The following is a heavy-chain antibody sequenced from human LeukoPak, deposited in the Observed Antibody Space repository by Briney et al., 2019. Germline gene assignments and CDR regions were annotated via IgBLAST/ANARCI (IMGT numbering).Heavy chain of an antibody. CDR1: GGSFSGYY. CDR2: INHSGST. V-gene: IGHV4-34*01. CDR3: AMNNWGLDY. D-gene: IGHD7-27*01. J-gene: IGHJ4*02. Sequence: SETLSLTCAVYGGSFSGYYWSWIRHPPGKGLEWIGEINHSGSTDYNPPLKSRVTISVDTSKNQFSLKLSSVTAADTAVYYCAMNNWGLDYWGQGSLVTVSS.